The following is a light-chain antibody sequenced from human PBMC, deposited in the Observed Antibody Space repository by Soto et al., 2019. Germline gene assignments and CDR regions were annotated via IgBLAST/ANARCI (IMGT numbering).Light chain of an antibody. CDR3: QQYYSFPPA. CDR2: DAS. Sequence: EIVLTQSPATLSLSPGERATLSCRASQSVSSYLAWYQQKPGQAPRLLIYDASNRATGIPARFSGSGSGTDFTLTINCLQSEDFATYYCQQYYSFPPAFGQGTKVDIK. CDR1: QSVSSY. J-gene: IGKJ1*01. V-gene: IGKV3-11*01.